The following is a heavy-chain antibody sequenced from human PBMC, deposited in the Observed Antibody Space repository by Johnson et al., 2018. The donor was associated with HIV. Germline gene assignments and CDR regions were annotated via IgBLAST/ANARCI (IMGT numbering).Heavy chain of an antibody. J-gene: IGHJ3*02. D-gene: IGHD6-25*01. Sequence: QVQLVESGGGLVQPGGSLRLSCAASGFTFSSYGMHWVRQAPGKGLEWVAVISYDGSNKYYADSVKGRFTISRDNSKNTRYLQMNSLRAEDTAVYYCAKGLAAGDDAFDIWGQGTMVTVSS. CDR1: GFTFSSYG. V-gene: IGHV3-30*18. CDR3: AKGLAAGDDAFDI. CDR2: ISYDGSNK.